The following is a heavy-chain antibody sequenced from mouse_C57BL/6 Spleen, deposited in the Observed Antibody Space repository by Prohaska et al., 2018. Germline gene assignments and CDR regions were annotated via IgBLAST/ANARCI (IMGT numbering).Heavy chain of an antibody. CDR2: INPSNGGN. J-gene: IGHJ2*01. V-gene: IGHV1-53*01. CDR3: ARKGSYDFDY. D-gene: IGHD1-1*01. Sequence: GASVKLSCTASGYTFTSYWMHWVKQRLGQGIAWIGNINPSNGGNNYNEKFKSKATLTVDKSSSTAYMQLSSLTSEDSAVYYCARKGSYDFDYWGQGTTCTVS. CDR1: GYTFTSYW.